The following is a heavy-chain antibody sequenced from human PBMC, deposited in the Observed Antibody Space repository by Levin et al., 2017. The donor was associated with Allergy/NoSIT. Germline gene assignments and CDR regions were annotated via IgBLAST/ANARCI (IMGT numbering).Heavy chain of an antibody. CDR1: GFTVSSNY. Sequence: GGSLRLSCAASGFTVSSNYMSWVRQAPGKGLEWVSVIYTGGNTYYADSVKGRFTISRDNSKNTLYLQMNSLRAEDTAVYYCARVFAPAETRYFDYWGQGTLVTVSS. CDR2: IYTGGNT. CDR3: ARVFAPAETRYFDY. D-gene: IGHD3-16*01. J-gene: IGHJ4*02. V-gene: IGHV3-53*05.